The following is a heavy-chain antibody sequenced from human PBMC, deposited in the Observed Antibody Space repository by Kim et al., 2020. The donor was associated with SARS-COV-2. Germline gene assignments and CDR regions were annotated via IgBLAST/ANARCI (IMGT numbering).Heavy chain of an antibody. D-gene: IGHD6-13*01. CDR2: ISYDGSNK. J-gene: IGHJ4*02. CDR3: ARLAIAAPADY. V-gene: IGHV3-30*03. CDR1: GFTFSDYD. Sequence: GGSLRLSCAASGFTFSDYDMHWVRQAPGKGLEWVAVISYDGSNKYYADSVKGRFAISRDNSKNTLYVQMNSLRPEDTALYYCARLAIAAPADYWGPGTLVTGSS.